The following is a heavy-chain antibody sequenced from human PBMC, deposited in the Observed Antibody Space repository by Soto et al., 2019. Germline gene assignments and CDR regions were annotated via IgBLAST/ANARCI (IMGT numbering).Heavy chain of an antibody. CDR2: IIPIFGTA. V-gene: IGHV1-69*01. Sequence: QVQLVQSGAEVKKPGSSVKVSCKASGGTFSSYAISWVRQAPGQGLEWMGGIIPIFGTANYAQKFQGRVTISADESTSTAYMERRSLRSEDTAVYYCARDSAYYGSGSQQFDYWGQGTLVTVSS. CDR1: GGTFSSYA. D-gene: IGHD3-10*01. J-gene: IGHJ4*02. CDR3: ARDSAYYGSGSQQFDY.